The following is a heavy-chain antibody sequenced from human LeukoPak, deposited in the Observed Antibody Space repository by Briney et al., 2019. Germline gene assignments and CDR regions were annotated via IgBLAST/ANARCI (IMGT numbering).Heavy chain of an antibody. Sequence: SETLSLTCAVYGGSFSGYYWSWIRQPPGKGLEWIGEINHSGSTNYNPSLKSRVTISVDTSKNQFSLKLSSVTAADTAVYFCATRAWYYFDYWGQGTLVTVSS. V-gene: IGHV4-34*01. CDR1: GGSFSGYY. D-gene: IGHD6-19*01. CDR3: ATRAWYYFDY. J-gene: IGHJ4*02. CDR2: INHSGST.